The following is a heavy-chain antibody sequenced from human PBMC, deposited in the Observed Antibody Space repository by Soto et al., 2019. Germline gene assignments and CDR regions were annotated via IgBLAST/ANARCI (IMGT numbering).Heavy chain of an antibody. D-gene: IGHD3-22*01. CDR2: ISYDGSNK. CDR1: GFTFSSYA. Sequence: GGSLRLSCAASGFTFSSYAMHWVRQAPGKGLEWVAVISYDGSNKYYADSVKGRFTISRDNSKNTLYLQMNSLRAEDTAVYYCARIGPHYYDSSGYYLASAWGQGTLVTVSS. CDR3: ARIGPHYYDSSGYYLASA. V-gene: IGHV3-30-3*01. J-gene: IGHJ4*02.